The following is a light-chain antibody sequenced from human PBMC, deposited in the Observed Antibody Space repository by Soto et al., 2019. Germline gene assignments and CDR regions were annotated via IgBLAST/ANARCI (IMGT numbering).Light chain of an antibody. CDR2: SAS. V-gene: IGKV3-20*01. J-gene: IGKJ1*01. CDR3: QQYGSSSGT. CDR1: QSVTSTY. Sequence: EIVLTQSPGTLSLSPGERATLSCRASQSVTSTYLAWFQQKPGQAPRLLIYSASSRAPGIPDRFSGSGSGTDFTLTISRLEPEDFAVYYCQQYGSSSGTFGQGTKV.